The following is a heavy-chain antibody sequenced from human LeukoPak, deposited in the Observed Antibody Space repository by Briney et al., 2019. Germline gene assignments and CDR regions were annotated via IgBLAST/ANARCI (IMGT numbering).Heavy chain of an antibody. V-gene: IGHV3-23*01. D-gene: IGHD1-26*01. CDR1: GFTFSSYA. Sequence: GGSPRLSCAASGFTFSSYAMSWVRQAPGKGLEWVSVISGSGGSTYYADSVKGRFTISRDNSKNTLYLQMNSLRAEDTAVYYCAKTPYSGSYSTFDYWGQGTLVTVSS. CDR3: AKTPYSGSYSTFDY. J-gene: IGHJ4*02. CDR2: ISGSGGST.